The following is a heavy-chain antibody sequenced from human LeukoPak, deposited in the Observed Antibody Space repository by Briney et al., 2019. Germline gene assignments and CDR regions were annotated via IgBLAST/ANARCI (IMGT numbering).Heavy chain of an antibody. CDR2: IYYSGST. CDR3: ARDQGGCGGDCYSSNAFDI. J-gene: IGHJ3*02. D-gene: IGHD2-21*02. Sequence: PSETLSLTCTVSGGSISSSGSYWSWIRQPPGKGLVWIGDIYYSGSTNYNPSLKSRVTISVDTSKNQFSLKLSSVTAADTAVYYCARDQGGCGGDCYSSNAFDIWGQGTMVTVSS. V-gene: IGHV4-61*08. CDR1: GGSISSSGSY.